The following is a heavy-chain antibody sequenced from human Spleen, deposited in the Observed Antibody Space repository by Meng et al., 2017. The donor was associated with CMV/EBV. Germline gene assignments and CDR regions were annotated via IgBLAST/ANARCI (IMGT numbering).Heavy chain of an antibody. CDR2: IIPIFGTA. D-gene: IGHD6-13*01. CDR1: GGTFSSYA. J-gene: IGHJ5*02. Sequence: KAAGGTFSSYAISWVRQAPGQGLEWMGGIIPIFGTANYAQNFQGRVTITTDESASTAYMELSSLRSEDTAVYFCARSQQFQYTWLDPWGQGTLVTVSS. CDR3: ARSQQFQYTWLDP. V-gene: IGHV1-69*05.